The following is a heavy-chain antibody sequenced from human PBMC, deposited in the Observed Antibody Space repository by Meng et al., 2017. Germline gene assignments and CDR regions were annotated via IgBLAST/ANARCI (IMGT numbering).Heavy chain of an antibody. D-gene: IGHD3-22*01. CDR3: ARGGEDYDSSGYYQS. CDR2: INSDGSST. CDR1: GFTFSSYW. J-gene: IGHJ5*02. V-gene: IGHV3-74*01. Sequence: GESLKISCAASGFTFSSYWMHWVRQAPGKGLVGVSRINSDGSSTSYADSVKGRFTISRDNAKNTLYLQMNSLRAEDTAVYYCARGGEDYDSSGYYQSWGQGTLVTVSS.